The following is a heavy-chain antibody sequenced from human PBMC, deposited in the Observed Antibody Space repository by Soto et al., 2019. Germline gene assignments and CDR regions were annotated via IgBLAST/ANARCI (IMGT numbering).Heavy chain of an antibody. CDR1: DFILSING. CDR3: ARDPSSGWYPGYGMDV. CDR2: ISYDGRNI. V-gene: IGHV3-30*03. Sequence: RGSLRISCVSSDFILSINGMHWVRQAPGQGLEWVAVISYDGRNIDYADSVKGRFTVSGDHSKNTLYLQMNSLTPEDTAVYYCARDPSSGWYPGYGMDVWGRGTTVTVSS. D-gene: IGHD6-19*01. J-gene: IGHJ6*01.